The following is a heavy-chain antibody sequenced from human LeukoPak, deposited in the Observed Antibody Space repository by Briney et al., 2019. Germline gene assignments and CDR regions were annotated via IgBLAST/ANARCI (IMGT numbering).Heavy chain of an antibody. CDR3: ATAAAGTQLDY. CDR1: GYTFTSYC. V-gene: IGHV1-18*01. CDR2: ISAYNGNT. Sequence: ASVKVSCKASGYTFTSYCISWVRQAPGQGLEWMGWISAYNGNTNYAQKLQGRVTMTTDTSTSTAYMELRSLRTDDTAVYYCATAAAGTQLDYWGQGTLVTVSS. J-gene: IGHJ4*02. D-gene: IGHD6-13*01.